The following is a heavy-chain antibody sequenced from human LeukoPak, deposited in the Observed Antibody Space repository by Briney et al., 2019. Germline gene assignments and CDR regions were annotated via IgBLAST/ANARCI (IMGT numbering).Heavy chain of an antibody. CDR2: TRDDGSKN. V-gene: IGHV3-30*02. Sequence: GGSVTLSCAASGFNFRNYGMHWVRQAPGKGLEWVAYTRDDGSKNWYGDSVKGRFTISRDNSKSTLYLQMNSLRGEDTAVYYCANGDCRGGRCSSGAYWGQGTLVTVSS. J-gene: IGHJ4*02. D-gene: IGHD2-15*01. CDR1: GFNFRNYG. CDR3: ANGDCRGGRCSSGAY.